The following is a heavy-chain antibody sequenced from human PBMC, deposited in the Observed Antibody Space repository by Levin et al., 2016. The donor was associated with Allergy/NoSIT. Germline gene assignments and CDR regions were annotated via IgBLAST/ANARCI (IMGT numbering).Heavy chain of an antibody. V-gene: IGHV1-2*02. CDR3: ARDLIVVVPAARSGYYYYMDV. D-gene: IGHD2-2*01. CDR1: GYTFTGYY. CDR2: INPNSGGT. Sequence: ASVKVSCKASGYTFTGYYMHWVRQAPGQGLEWMGWINPNSGGTNYAQKFQGRVTMTRDTSISTAYMELSRLRSDDTAVYYCARDLIVVVPAARSGYYYYMDVWGKGTTVTVSS. J-gene: IGHJ6*03.